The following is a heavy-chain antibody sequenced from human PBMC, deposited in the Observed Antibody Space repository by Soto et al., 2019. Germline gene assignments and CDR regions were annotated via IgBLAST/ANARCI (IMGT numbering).Heavy chain of an antibody. CDR1: GYTFTDNC. J-gene: IGHJ4*02. CDR3: VRRGISVVAPHWE. CDR2: IYPGGSDT. V-gene: IGHV5-51*01. Sequence: GESLKISCKGFGYTFTDNCIGWVRQMPGKGLEWMGIIYPGGSDTIYGPSFQGQVTISADKSISTAYLQWTSLKASDTAMYYCVRRGISVVAPHWEWGQGTLVTVSS. D-gene: IGHD6-19*01.